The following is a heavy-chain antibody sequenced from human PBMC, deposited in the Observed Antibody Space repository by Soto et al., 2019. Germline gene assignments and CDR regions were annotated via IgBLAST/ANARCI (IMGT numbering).Heavy chain of an antibody. CDR2: IYWDDDK. CDR3: AHRVLRTVFGLVTTTAIYFDF. Sequence: QITLNESGPTQVKPRQTLTLTCTFSGFSLTTSGVGVGWIRQSPGKAPEWLALIYWDDDKRYSPSLKSRLIITKDTSKNQVVLTMADLDPADKATYYCAHRVLRTVFGLVTTTAIYFDFWGQGTPVAVSS. V-gene: IGHV2-5*02. D-gene: IGHD3-3*01. CDR1: GFSLTTSGVG. J-gene: IGHJ4*02.